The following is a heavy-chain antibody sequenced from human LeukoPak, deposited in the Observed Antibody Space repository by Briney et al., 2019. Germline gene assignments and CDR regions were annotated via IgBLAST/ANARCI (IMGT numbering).Heavy chain of an antibody. Sequence: PGRSLRLSCAASRFIFSSYGMHWVRQAPGKGLEWVAVISYDGSNKYYADSVKGRFTISRDNSKNTLYLQMNSLRAEDTAVYYCARDIGRTYYYDSSGHHYYYYYGMDVWGQGTTVTVSS. CDR3: ARDIGRTYYYDSSGHHYYYYYGMDV. D-gene: IGHD3-22*01. V-gene: IGHV3-30*03. CDR2: ISYDGSNK. J-gene: IGHJ6*02. CDR1: RFIFSSYG.